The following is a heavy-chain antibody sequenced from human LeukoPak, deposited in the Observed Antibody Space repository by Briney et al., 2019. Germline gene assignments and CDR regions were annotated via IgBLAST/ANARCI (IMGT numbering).Heavy chain of an antibody. V-gene: IGHV3-23*01. J-gene: IGHJ4*02. CDR2: ISGSGGST. D-gene: IGHD3-3*01. CDR3: ARSRTIFGVVRWYFDY. CDR1: GFTFSSYA. Sequence: GGSLRPSCAASGFTFSSYAMSWVRQAPGKGLEWVSAISGSGGSTYYADSVKGRFTISRDNSKNTLYLQMNSLRAEDTAVYYCARSRTIFGVVRWYFDYWGQGTLVTVSS.